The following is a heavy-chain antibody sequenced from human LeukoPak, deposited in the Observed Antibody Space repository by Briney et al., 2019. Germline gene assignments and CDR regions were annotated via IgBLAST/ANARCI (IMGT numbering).Heavy chain of an antibody. CDR2: IYYSGST. J-gene: IGHJ4*02. Sequence: TSETLSLTCTVSGGSISSYYWSWIRQPPGKGLEWIGYIYYSGSTNYNPSLKSRVTISVDTSKNQFSLKLSSVTAADTAVYYCARVEGSSKTFDYWGQGTLVTVSS. V-gene: IGHV4-59*01. D-gene: IGHD6-6*01. CDR1: GGSISSYY. CDR3: ARVEGSSKTFDY.